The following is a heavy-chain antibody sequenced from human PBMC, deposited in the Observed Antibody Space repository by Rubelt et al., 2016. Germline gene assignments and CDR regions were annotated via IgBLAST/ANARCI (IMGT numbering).Heavy chain of an antibody. J-gene: IGHJ4*02. D-gene: IGHD4-17*01. CDR2: ISAYNGNT. CDR3: ARVAGDYETCDY. CDR1: GYTFTSYG. Sequence: QVQLVQSGAEVKKPGASVKVSCKASGYTFTSYGISWVRQSRGQGLEWIGWISAYNGNTNYAQKLHGGGTMSPDTSTSTAYSALRSRRSDDTAGYYCARVAGDYETCDYWGQGTLVTVSS. V-gene: IGHV1-18*01.